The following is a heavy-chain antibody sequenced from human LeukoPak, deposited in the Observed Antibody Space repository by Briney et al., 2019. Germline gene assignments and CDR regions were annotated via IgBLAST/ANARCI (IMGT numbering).Heavy chain of an antibody. J-gene: IGHJ4*02. Sequence: ASVKVSCKASGGTFSSYAISWVRQAPGQGLEWMGRIIPILGIANYAQKFQGRVTITADKSTSTAYMELSSLRSEDTAVYYCATVYYDFWSGHFCWGQGTLVTVSS. CDR2: IIPILGIA. V-gene: IGHV1-69*04. CDR1: GGTFSSYA. CDR3: ATVYYDFWSGHFC. D-gene: IGHD3-3*01.